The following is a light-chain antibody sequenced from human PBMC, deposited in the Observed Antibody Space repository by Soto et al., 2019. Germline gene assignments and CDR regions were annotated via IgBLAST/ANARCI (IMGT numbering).Light chain of an antibody. V-gene: IGKV1-39*01. CDR1: QSIVSY. Sequence: DIQITQAPSSLSVSVGDRVTITCRASQSIVSYLNWYQQKLGKAPKLLIYTASNLQRGVPSRFSGSGSGTDFTLTISNLQPEDFATYYCLQSYSTPRTFGQGTKLEIK. CDR3: LQSYSTPRT. J-gene: IGKJ2*02. CDR2: TAS.